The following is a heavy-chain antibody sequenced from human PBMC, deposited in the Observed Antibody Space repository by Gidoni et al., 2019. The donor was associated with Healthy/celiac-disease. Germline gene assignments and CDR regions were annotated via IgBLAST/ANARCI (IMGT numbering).Heavy chain of an antibody. V-gene: IGHV3-30*01. Sequence: QVQLVESGGGVVQPGRSLRLSCAASGFTFSSYAMHWVRQAPGKGLEWVAVISYDGSNKYYADSVKGRFTISRDNSKNTLYLQMNSLRAEDTAVYYCARPAARGYSSGIYYYGMDVWGQGTTVTVSS. CDR1: GFTFSSYA. CDR3: ARPAARGYSSGIYYYGMDV. J-gene: IGHJ6*02. CDR2: ISYDGSNK. D-gene: IGHD5-18*01.